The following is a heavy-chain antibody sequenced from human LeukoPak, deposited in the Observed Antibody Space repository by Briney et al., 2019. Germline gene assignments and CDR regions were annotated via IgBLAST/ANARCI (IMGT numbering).Heavy chain of an antibody. CDR2: VSCDGRHQ. V-gene: IGHV3-30*18. CDR1: GFTFRSNG. CDR3: AKEKYNWNDYFDY. J-gene: IGHJ4*02. D-gene: IGHD1-1*01. Sequence: GRSLRLSCAASGFTFRSNGIHWVRQARGKGLEWVAVVSCDGRHQYYADSVKGRFTISRDNSKNIAYLQMNSLRPEDTAVYHCAKEKYNWNDYFDYWGQGTLVTVSS.